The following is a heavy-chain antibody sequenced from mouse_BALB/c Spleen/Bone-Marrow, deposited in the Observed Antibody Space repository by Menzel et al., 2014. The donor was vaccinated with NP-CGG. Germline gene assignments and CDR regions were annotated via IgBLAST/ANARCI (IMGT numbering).Heavy chain of an antibody. CDR3: GRSGYYGSSYFDV. CDR1: GYSFTGYF. CDR2: INPYNGDT. J-gene: IGHJ1*01. D-gene: IGHD1-1*01. Sequence: EVKVVESGPELVKPGASVKISCKASGYSFTGYFMNWVKQSHGKSLEWIGRINPYNGDTFYNQKFKGKATLTVDKSSSTAHMGLLSLTSEDSAVYYCGRSGYYGSSYFDVWGAGTTVTVSS. V-gene: IGHV1-37*01.